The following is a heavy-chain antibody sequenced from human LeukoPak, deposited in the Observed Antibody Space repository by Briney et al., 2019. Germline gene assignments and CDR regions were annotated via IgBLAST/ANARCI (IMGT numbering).Heavy chain of an antibody. Sequence: GGSLRLSCAASGFTFSNYWMNWVRQAPGKGLEWVANIKEDGSEKIYVDSVKGRFTISRDNSKNSLYLQINNLRAEDTAVYYCTRNRGTDYWGRGTLVTVSS. D-gene: IGHD1-1*01. V-gene: IGHV3-7*01. CDR2: IKEDGSEK. CDR1: GFTFSNYW. CDR3: TRNRGTDY. J-gene: IGHJ4*02.